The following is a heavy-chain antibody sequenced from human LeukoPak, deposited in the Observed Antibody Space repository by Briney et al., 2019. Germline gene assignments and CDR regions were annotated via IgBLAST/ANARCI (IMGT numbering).Heavy chain of an antibody. CDR2: IIPIFGTA. D-gene: IGHD5-18*01. J-gene: IGHJ5*02. Sequence: SVKVSCKASGGTFNSYAISWVRQAPGQGLEWMGGIIPIFGTANYAQKFQGRVTITADKSTSTAYMELSSLRSEDTAVYYCARSGYSYGYWFDPWGQGTLVTVSS. CDR3: ARSGYSYGYWFDP. V-gene: IGHV1-69*06. CDR1: GGTFNSYA.